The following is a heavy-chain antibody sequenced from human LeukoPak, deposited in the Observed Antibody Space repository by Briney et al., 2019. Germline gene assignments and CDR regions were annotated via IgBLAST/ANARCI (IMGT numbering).Heavy chain of an antibody. D-gene: IGHD2/OR15-2a*01. Sequence: PGGSLRLSCAASGFTFSSYAMSWVRQAPGKGLEWVSAIGGSGGSTYYADSVKGRFTISRDSSKNTLFLQMDSLRAEDTAVYYCAKVSLGYWYFDLWGRGTPVTVSS. CDR2: IGGSGGST. J-gene: IGHJ2*01. V-gene: IGHV3-23*01. CDR1: GFTFSSYA. CDR3: AKVSLGYWYFDL.